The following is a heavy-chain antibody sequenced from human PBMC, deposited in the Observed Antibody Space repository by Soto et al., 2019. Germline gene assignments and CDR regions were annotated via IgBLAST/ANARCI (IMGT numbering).Heavy chain of an antibody. V-gene: IGHV4-31*03. CDR3: AREIVAATQGGLFDY. J-gene: IGHJ4*02. CDR1: GGSISSGGYY. D-gene: IGHD2-15*01. Sequence: SETLSLTCTVSGGSISSGGYYWSWIRQHPGKGLEWIGYIYYSGSTYYNPSLKSRVTISVDTSKNQFSLKLSSVTAADTAVYYCAREIVAATQGGLFDYWGQGTLVTVSS. CDR2: IYYSGST.